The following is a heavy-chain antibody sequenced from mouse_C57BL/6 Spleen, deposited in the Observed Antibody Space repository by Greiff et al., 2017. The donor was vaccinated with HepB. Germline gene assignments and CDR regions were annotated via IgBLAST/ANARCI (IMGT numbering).Heavy chain of an antibody. J-gene: IGHJ4*01. D-gene: IGHD1-1*01. V-gene: IGHV3-6*01. CDR1: GYSITSGYY. Sequence: EVQLQESGPGLVKPSQSLSLTCSVTGYSITSGYYWNWIRQFPGNKLEWMGYISYDGSNNYNPSLKNRISITRDTSKNQFFLKLNSVTTEDTATYYCAREDTVVAREAMDYWGQGTSVTVSS. CDR3: AREDTVVAREAMDY. CDR2: ISYDGSN.